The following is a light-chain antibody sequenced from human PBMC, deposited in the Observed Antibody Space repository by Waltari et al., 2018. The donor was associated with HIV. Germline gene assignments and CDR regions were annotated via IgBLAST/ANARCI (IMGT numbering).Light chain of an antibody. Sequence: DIVMTQSPDSLAVSLGARATITCNSRHSVLYTSNSNNYLAWYQQKPGQPPKLLIYWASTRESGVPDRFSGSGSGTEFTLTISSLQAEDVAVYYCQQYYSTPITFGQGTRLEIK. J-gene: IGKJ5*01. CDR2: WAS. CDR3: QQYYSTPIT. V-gene: IGKV4-1*01. CDR1: HSVLYTSNSNNY.